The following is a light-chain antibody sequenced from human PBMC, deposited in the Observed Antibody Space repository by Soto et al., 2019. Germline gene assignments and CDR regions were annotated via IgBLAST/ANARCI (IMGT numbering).Light chain of an antibody. CDR3: QHYGSSSWT. J-gene: IGKJ1*01. CDR1: QSISSSD. V-gene: IGKV3-20*01. CDR2: AAS. Sequence: DIVLTQSPDTLSLSPGERATLSCRASQSISSSDLAWYQHRPGQAPRLLIYAASSRATGIPVRVSGSGSGTDVTLSISRLEPEDFAVYYCQHYGSSSWTFGQGTKVDIK.